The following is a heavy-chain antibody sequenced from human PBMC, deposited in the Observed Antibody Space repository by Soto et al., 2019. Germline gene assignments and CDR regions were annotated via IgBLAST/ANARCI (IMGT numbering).Heavy chain of an antibody. D-gene: IGHD2-15*01. Sequence: EVQLVESGGGLVQPGGSLRLSCAASGFTFSSYSMSWVRQAPGKWLEWVSYISSTSNTIYYAASVKGRFTISRDNAKNSLYLHMNSLSAEDTAVYYCARDRGCSGGICYRDLGYWGQGTLVTVSS. V-gene: IGHV3-48*01. CDR1: GFTFSSYS. CDR3: ARDRGCSGGICYRDLGY. CDR2: ISSTSNTI. J-gene: IGHJ4*02.